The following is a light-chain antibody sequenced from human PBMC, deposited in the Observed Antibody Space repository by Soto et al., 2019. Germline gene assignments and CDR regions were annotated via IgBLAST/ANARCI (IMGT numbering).Light chain of an antibody. V-gene: IGKV1-27*01. J-gene: IGKJ1*01. CDR2: AAS. Sequence: DIQMTQSPSSLSASGRERVTITCRASQGSSNYLAWYQQKPGKVPKLLIYAASTLQSGVPPRFSSSGSGTDFTLTISSLQTEDVATYYCQKYDSAPWTFGQGTKVEIK. CDR1: QGSSNY. CDR3: QKYDSAPWT.